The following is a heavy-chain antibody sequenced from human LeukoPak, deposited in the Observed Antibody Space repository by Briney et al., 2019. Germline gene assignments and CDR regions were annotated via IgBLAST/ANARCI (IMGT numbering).Heavy chain of an antibody. CDR1: GFTVSSNY. D-gene: IGHD6-19*01. V-gene: IGHV3-66*01. J-gene: IGHJ4*02. Sequence: GGSLRLSCAASGFTVSSNYMSWVRQAPGKGLEWVSVIYSGGSTYYADSVKGRFTISRDNSKNTLYLQMNSLRAEATAVYYCARDISSGWLTFDYWGQGTLVTVSS. CDR2: IYSGGST. CDR3: ARDISSGWLTFDY.